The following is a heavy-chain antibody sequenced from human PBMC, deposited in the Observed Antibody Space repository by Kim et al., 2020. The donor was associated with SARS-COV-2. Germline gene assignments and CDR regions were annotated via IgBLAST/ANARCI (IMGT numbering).Heavy chain of an antibody. V-gene: IGHV1-69*13. CDR3: ARGGFSSSWRFQY. Sequence: SVKVSCKASRDTFNTYAISWVRQAPGQGLEWLGGIVPFIGTSDYAQKFQGRVTITADDSTTTVYMQLSSLRFEDTAVYYCARGGFSSSWRFQYSGQGTL. J-gene: IGHJ1*01. CDR1: RDTFNTYA. D-gene: IGHD6-13*01. CDR2: IVPFIGTS.